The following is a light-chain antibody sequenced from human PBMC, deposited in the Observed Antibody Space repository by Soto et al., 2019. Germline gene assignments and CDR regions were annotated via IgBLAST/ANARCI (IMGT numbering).Light chain of an antibody. Sequence: QLVLTQPPSVSGAPGQTITISCTGSGSNVGASYDVHWYQFLPGPGPRLLIYKNNNRPSGVPDRFSGSKSCTSASLAITGLRAEDEADYYCQSYDNILSGPLFGGGTKLTVL. J-gene: IGLJ3*02. CDR1: GSNVGASYD. CDR3: QSYDNILSGPL. CDR2: KNN. V-gene: IGLV1-40*01.